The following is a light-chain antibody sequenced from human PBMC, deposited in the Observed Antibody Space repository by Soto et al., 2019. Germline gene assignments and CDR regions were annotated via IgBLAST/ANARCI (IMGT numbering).Light chain of an antibody. CDR2: GAS. Sequence: EIVMTQSPVTLSVSPGERATLACRASQSVSTNLAWYQQKPGQAPRLLFYGASTRATGIPAWFSASGSGTAFTLTISSLQSEDFAVYYCQQYRNWPPEFTFGPGPKVDIK. J-gene: IGKJ3*01. CDR3: QQYRNWPPEFT. CDR1: QSVSTN. V-gene: IGKV3-15*01.